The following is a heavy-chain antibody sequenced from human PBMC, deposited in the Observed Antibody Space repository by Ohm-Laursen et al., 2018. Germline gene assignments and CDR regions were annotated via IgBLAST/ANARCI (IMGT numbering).Heavy chain of an antibody. CDR1: GGSFSGYY. J-gene: IGHJ6*02. V-gene: IGHV4-59*01. CDR2: IYYSGST. CDR3: ARDVPTIFGVAPKGYYYYGMDV. D-gene: IGHD3-3*01. Sequence: GTLSLTCGVYGGSFSGYYWTWIRQSPGKGLEWIGYIYYSGSTNYNPSLKSRVTISVDTSKNQFSLKLSSVTAADTAVYYCARDVPTIFGVAPKGYYYYGMDVWGQGTTVTVSS.